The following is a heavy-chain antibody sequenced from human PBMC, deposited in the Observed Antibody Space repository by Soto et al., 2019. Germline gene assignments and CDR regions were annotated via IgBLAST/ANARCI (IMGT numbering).Heavy chain of an antibody. CDR3: ARAMGWGYYDSSGYYFDY. Sequence: PSETLSLTCAVSGYSISSGYYWGWIRQPPGKGLEWIGSIYHSGSTYYNPSLKSRVTISVDTSKNQFSLKLSSVTAADTAVYYCARAMGWGYYDSSGYYFDYWGQGTLVTVSS. D-gene: IGHD3-22*01. V-gene: IGHV4-38-2*01. CDR1: GYSISSGYY. J-gene: IGHJ4*02. CDR2: IYHSGST.